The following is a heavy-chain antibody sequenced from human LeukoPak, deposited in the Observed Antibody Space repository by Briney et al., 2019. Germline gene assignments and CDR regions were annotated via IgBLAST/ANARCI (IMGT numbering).Heavy chain of an antibody. Sequence: GGSLRLSCAASGFTFSSYGMHWVRPAPGKGLEWVAVIWYDGSNKYYADSVKGRFTISRDNSKNTLYLQMNSLRAEDTAVYYCAKDAIVGLNAFDIWGQGTMVTVSS. D-gene: IGHD3-22*01. CDR1: GFTFSSYG. V-gene: IGHV3-33*06. CDR3: AKDAIVGLNAFDI. J-gene: IGHJ3*02. CDR2: IWYDGSNK.